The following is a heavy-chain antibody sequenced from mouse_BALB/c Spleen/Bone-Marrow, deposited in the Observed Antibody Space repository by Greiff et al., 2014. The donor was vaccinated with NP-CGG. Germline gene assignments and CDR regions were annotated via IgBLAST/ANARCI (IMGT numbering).Heavy chain of an antibody. D-gene: IGHD4-1*02. Sequence: QIQLLPSWAELARTGASVKMSCKASGYTFNSYTRQRVKQRPGPGLEWIGYITPNSDHTNYNQKFKDRATLTADKVSNTADMQLSSLTSEDSAIYYCSRSTFAHVMDSWGQVTSVPVSS. CDR3: SRSTFAHVMDS. J-gene: IGHJ4*01. CDR2: ITPNSDHT. CDR1: GYTFNSYT. V-gene: IGHV1-4*01.